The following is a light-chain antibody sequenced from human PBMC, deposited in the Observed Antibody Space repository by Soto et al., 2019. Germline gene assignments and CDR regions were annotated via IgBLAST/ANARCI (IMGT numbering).Light chain of an antibody. CDR2: DVN. V-gene: IGLV2-11*01. J-gene: IGLJ2*01. Sequence: QSALTQPRSVSGSPGQSVTISCTGTNNDVGFYNYVSWYQQQLGKAPKLLIYDVNNRPSEVPPRFSGSKSANTASLTISGLQAADEADYYCYSYAGGLVLFGGGTKVTVL. CDR1: NNDVGFYNY. CDR3: YSYAGGLVL.